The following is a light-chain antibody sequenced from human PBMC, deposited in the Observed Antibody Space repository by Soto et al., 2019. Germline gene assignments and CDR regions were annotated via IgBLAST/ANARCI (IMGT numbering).Light chain of an antibody. CDR2: DAS. CDR3: QQSYSTPPYT. Sequence: DIQMTQSPSTLSATAGDRVTITCRASQSISSWLAWYQHKPGKAPKLLIYDASNLDSGVPSRFSGSGSGTEFSLTISNLQPDDCATYYCQQSYSTPPYTFGQGTKVEIK. J-gene: IGKJ2*01. CDR1: QSISSW. V-gene: IGKV1-5*01.